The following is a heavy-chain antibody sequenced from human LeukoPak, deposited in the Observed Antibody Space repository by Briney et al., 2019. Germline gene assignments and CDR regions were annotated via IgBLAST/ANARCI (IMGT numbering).Heavy chain of an antibody. CDR2: IYSGGST. CDR3: AGGRIAMWEFDY. Sequence: LSLTCTVSGGSISSGDYYWSWVRQAPGKGLEWVSVIYSGGSTYYGDSVKGRFTISRDNSKNTLYLQMNSLRAEDTAVYYCAGGRIAMWEFDYWGQGILVTVSS. J-gene: IGHJ4*02. V-gene: IGHV3-53*01. D-gene: IGHD1-26*01. CDR1: GGSISSGDYY.